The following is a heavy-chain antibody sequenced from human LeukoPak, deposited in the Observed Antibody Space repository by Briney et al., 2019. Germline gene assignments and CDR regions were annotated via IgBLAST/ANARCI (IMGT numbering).Heavy chain of an antibody. CDR3: AKGPTKTAAGDPLDP. CDR1: GFTFSSYA. J-gene: IGHJ5*02. CDR2: ISGSGGST. Sequence: PGGSLRLSCAASGFTFSSYAMSWARQAPGKGLEWVSAISGSGGSTYYADSVKGRFTISRDNSKNTLYLQMNSLRAEDTAVYYCAKGPTKTAAGDPLDPWGQGTLVTVSS. D-gene: IGHD6-13*01. V-gene: IGHV3-23*01.